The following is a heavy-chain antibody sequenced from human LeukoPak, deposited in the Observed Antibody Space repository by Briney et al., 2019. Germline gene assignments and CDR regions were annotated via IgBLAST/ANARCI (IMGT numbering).Heavy chain of an antibody. CDR2: INHSGST. D-gene: IGHD6-13*01. V-gene: IGHV4-34*01. CDR3: ARGGQQLVRH. CDR1: GFTFSDYY. Sequence: GSLRLSCAASGFTFSDYYMSWIRQAPGKGLEWIGEINHSGSTNCNPSLKSRVTISVDTSKNQFSLKLSSVTAADTAVYYCARGGQQLVRHWGQGTLVTVSS. J-gene: IGHJ4*02.